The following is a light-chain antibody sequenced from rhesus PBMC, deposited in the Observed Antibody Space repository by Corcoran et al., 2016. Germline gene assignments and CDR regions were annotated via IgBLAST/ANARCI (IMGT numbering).Light chain of an antibody. Sequence: DIQMTQSPSSLSASVGDTVTITCRASQDIISWLAWYQQKPGKAPKLLIYKASNLQSGVPSRVSGSGSGTDFTLTISSLKSEDFATYYCQHYGSRPLYSFGQGTKVEI. J-gene: IGKJ2*01. V-gene: IGKV1-22*01. CDR1: QDIISW. CDR2: KAS. CDR3: QHYGSRPLYS.